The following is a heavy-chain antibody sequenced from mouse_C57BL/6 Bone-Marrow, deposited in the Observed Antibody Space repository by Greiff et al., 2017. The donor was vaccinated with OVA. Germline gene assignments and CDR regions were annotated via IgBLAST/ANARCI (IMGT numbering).Heavy chain of an antibody. CDR2: ISDGGSYT. Sequence: EVTLVESGGGLVKPGGSLKLSCAASGFTFSSYAMSWVRQTPEKRLEWVATISDGGSYTYYPDNVKGRFTISRDNAKNNLYLQMSHLKSEDTAMYYCARDGYYGYDGGRGGPYFDYWGQGTTLTVSS. D-gene: IGHD2-2*01. CDR1: GFTFSSYA. V-gene: IGHV5-4*01. CDR3: ARDGYYGYDGGRGGPYFDY. J-gene: IGHJ2*01.